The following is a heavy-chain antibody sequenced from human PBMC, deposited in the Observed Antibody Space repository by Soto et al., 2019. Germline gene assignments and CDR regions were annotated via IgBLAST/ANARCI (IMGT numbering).Heavy chain of an antibody. CDR2: INHSGST. Sequence: KSSETLSLTCAVYGGSFSGYYWSWIRQPPGKGLEWIGEINHSGSTNYNPSLRSRVTISVDTSRNQFSLKLSSVTAADTAVYYCARARRADYWGQGTLVTVSS. V-gene: IGHV4-34*01. CDR1: GGSFSGYY. CDR3: ARARRADY. J-gene: IGHJ4*02.